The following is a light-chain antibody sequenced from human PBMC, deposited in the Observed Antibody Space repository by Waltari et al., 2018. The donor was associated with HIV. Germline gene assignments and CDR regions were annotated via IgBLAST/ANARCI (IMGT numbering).Light chain of an antibody. CDR2: EVT. V-gene: IGLV2-23*02. Sequence: QSALTQPASVAGSPGQSITISCTGTRSDVGTYDLVSCYQQHPGKAHKIMIYEVTQRPSGVSNRFSGSKSGNTASLTISGLQAEDEADYYCCSYAGTSTWVFGGGTNLTVL. CDR3: CSYAGTSTWV. J-gene: IGLJ3*02. CDR1: RSDVGTYDL.